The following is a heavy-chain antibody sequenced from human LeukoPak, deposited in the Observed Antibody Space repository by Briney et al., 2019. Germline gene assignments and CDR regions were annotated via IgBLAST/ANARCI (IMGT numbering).Heavy chain of an antibody. Sequence: GGSLRLSCAAPGFTFSNYAMSWVRQAPGKGLEWVPVISASGATIYYADSVKGRFTISRDNSWNTLNLQMDGLTAEDTAVYFCAKGSLRYDPYYFGMDVWGQGTTVIVS. D-gene: IGHD3-3*01. J-gene: IGHJ6*02. CDR2: ISASGATI. CDR1: GFTFSNYA. CDR3: AKGSLRYDPYYFGMDV. V-gene: IGHV3-23*01.